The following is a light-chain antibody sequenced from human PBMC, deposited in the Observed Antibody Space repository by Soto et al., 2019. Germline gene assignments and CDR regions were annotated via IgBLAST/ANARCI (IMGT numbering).Light chain of an antibody. CDR2: GAS. Sequence: EVVLTQSPGTLSLSPGERATLSCRASQSIYSNFLAWFQQKPGQPPRLLIYGASSRAAGIPDRFSGSGSGTDVTLILSRLEPEDFAVYYCQQYNSSPRLTFGGGTKVEVK. CDR3: QQYNSSPRLT. J-gene: IGKJ4*01. V-gene: IGKV3-20*01. CDR1: QSIYSNF.